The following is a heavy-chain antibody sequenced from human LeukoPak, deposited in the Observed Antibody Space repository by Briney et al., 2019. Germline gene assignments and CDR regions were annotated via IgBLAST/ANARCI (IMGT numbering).Heavy chain of an antibody. Sequence: KPGGSLRLSCAASGFTFRAMRMNWVRQAPGKGLEWVSSISSSSTNIYYADSVRGRFTISRDNAKNSLYLQMNSLRAEDTAVYYCARDAVGIYRIIDYWGQGTLVTVSS. J-gene: IGHJ4*02. CDR3: ARDAVGIYRIIDY. D-gene: IGHD6-13*01. V-gene: IGHV3-21*01. CDR1: GFTFRAMR. CDR2: ISSSSTNI.